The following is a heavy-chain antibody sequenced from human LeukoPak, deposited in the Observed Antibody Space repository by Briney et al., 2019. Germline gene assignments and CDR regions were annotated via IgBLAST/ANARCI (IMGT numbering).Heavy chain of an antibody. CDR2: INPSGGST. CDR1: GYTFTGYY. D-gene: IGHD3-9*01. J-gene: IGHJ3*02. Sequence: ASVKVSCKASGYTFTGYYMHWVRQAPGQGLEWMGIINPSGGSTSYAQKFQGRVTMTRDMSTSTVYMELSSLRSEDTAVYYCARIHDTGAFDIWGQGTMVTVSS. V-gene: IGHV1-46*01. CDR3: ARIHDTGAFDI.